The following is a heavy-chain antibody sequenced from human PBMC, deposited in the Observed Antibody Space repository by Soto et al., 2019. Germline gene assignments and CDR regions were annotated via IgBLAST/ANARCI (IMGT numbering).Heavy chain of an antibody. J-gene: IGHJ4*02. V-gene: IGHV3-15*01. D-gene: IGHD6-6*01. CDR2: IKSKTDGGTT. Sequence: GGSLRLSCAASGFTFSNAWLSWVRQAPGKGLEWVGRIKSKTDGGTTDYTAPVKGRFTISRDDSKNTLYLQMNSLKIEDTAVYYCTTGSTSTKNYCGQGTLVTSPQ. CDR3: TTGSTSTKNY. CDR1: GFTFSNAW.